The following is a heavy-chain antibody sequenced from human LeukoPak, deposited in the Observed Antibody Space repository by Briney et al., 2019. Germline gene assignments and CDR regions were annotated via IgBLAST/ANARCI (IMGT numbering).Heavy chain of an antibody. J-gene: IGHJ4*02. CDR2: ISGDSGSI. D-gene: IGHD6-13*01. CDR1: GFTFPTYA. V-gene: IGHV3-23*01. Sequence: PGGSLRLSCTASGFTFPTYAMTWVRQAPGKGLARVSAISGDSGSIFYADSVKGRFTISRDNSKNTLYLQMNSLRAEDAAVYYCAKRSSSWYTFWGQGTLVTVSS. CDR3: AKRSSSWYTF.